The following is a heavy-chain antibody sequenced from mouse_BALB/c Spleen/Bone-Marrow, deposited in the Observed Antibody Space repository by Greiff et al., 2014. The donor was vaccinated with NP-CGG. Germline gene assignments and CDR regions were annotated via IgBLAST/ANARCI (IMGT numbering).Heavy chain of an antibody. CDR1: GYTFSSYW. CDR3: ARGLWLGRSCYAMDY. D-gene: IGHD2-2*01. CDR2: ILPGSGST. J-gene: IGHJ4*01. Sequence: VQLQQSGAELMKPGASVKISCKATGYTFSSYWIEWVKQRPGHGLEWIGEILPGSGSTNYNEKFKGKATFTADTSSNTAYMQLRGLTSEDSGVYCCARGLWLGRSCYAMDYWGQGTSVTVSS. V-gene: IGHV1-9*01.